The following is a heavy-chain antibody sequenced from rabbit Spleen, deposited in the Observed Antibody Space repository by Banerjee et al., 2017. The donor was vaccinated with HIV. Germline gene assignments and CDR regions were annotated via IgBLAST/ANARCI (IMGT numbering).Heavy chain of an antibody. Sequence: QEQLVESGGGLVQPGGSLKLSCKASGFDFSNYGVSWVRQAPGKGLEWIGYIDPIFGSTYYASWVNGRFSISRENTQNTVSLQVNSLTVADTATYFCVRDQAGDADYGPYYLNLWGQGTLVTVS. CDR3: VRDQAGDADYGPYYLNL. CDR2: IDPIFGST. CDR1: GFDFSNYG. V-gene: IGHV1S47*01. D-gene: IGHD2-1*01. J-gene: IGHJ4*01.